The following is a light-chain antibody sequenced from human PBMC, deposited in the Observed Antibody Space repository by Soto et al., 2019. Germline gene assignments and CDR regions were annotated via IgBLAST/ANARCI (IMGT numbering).Light chain of an antibody. J-gene: IGKJ1*01. CDR3: LQDYGDSWT. CDR1: RDVGSD. Sequence: IQMTQSPSSVSASVGDRVTITCRASRDVGSDVSWYQQKPGQAPKLLIYAASNLYTGVPSRFSGSRSGTEFTLTISSLQPEDFASYYCLQDYGDSWTFGQGTKVDIK. V-gene: IGKV1-6*01. CDR2: AAS.